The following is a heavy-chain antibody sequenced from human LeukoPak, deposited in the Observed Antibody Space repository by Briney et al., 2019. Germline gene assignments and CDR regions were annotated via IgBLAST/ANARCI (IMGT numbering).Heavy chain of an antibody. CDR1: GFTFSTYA. J-gene: IGHJ4*02. D-gene: IGHD6-13*01. CDR3: ARDHSSSWYHLPYYFDY. CDR2: ISYDGSNK. V-gene: IGHV3-30*04. Sequence: GGSLRLSCAASGFTFSTYAIHWVRQAPGKGLEWVAVISYDGSNKYYVDSVKGRFTIPRDNSKNTLYLQMNSLRAEDTAVYYCARDHSSSWYHLPYYFDYWGQGTLVTVSS.